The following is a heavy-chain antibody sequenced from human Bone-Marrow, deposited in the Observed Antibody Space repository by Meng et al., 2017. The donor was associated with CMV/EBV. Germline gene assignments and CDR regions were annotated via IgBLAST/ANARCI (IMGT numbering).Heavy chain of an antibody. Sequence: GGVYGGSLSGYYWSWIRQTPGKGLEWIGEIRHSGDITNYNPSLKSRVSISIDTSKKQFSLKLSAVTAADTAVYYCTRQYSSSYYSDYWGQGTLVTVSS. CDR1: GGSLSGYY. J-gene: IGHJ4*02. CDR3: TRQYSSSYYSDY. V-gene: IGHV4-34*01. D-gene: IGHD6-6*01. CDR2: IRHSGDIT.